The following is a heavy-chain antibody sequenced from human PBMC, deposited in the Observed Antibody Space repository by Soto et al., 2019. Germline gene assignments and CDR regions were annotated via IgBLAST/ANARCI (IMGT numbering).Heavy chain of an antibody. Sequence: VQLVESGGGLVQPGGSLRLSCAVSGFTFGSYWMNWVRLIPGKGLEWVAYIKPDGSATYYVDSVKGRFTISRDNAKNSLYLQMNSLRAEDTAVYYCARVGYYDILRGTNFDYWGQGTLVTVSS. J-gene: IGHJ4*02. CDR2: IKPDGSAT. D-gene: IGHD3-9*01. CDR1: GFTFGSYW. CDR3: ARVGYYDILRGTNFDY. V-gene: IGHV3-7*04.